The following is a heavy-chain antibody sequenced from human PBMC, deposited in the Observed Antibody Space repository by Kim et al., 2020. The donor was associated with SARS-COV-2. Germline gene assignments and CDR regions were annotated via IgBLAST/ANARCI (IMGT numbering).Heavy chain of an antibody. Sequence: PTLKSRVTISVDTSKNQFSLKLSSVTAADTAVYYCARDGASSGWYPPTDYWGQGTLVTVSS. CDR3: ARDGASSGWYPPTDY. V-gene: IGHV4-34*01. D-gene: IGHD6-19*01. J-gene: IGHJ4*02.